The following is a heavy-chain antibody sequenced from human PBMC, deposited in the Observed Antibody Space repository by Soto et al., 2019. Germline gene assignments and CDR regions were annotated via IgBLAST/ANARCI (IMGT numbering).Heavy chain of an antibody. CDR3: ARDSGYSYGPIDY. CDR2: LYSGGNT. CDR1: GVTVSIDY. Sequence: GSLRLSCAASGVTVSIDYMNWVRQTPGKGLEWVSVLYSGGNTYYADSVKGRFIISRDTSKNTLYLQMNSLRAEDTAVYYCARDSGYSYGPIDYWGQGTLVTVS. D-gene: IGHD5-18*01. V-gene: IGHV3-66*01. J-gene: IGHJ4*02.